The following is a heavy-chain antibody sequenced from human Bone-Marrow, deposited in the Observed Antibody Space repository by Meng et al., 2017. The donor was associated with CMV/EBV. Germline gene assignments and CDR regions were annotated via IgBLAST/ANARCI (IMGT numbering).Heavy chain of an antibody. Sequence: QVRLAGPGGGVVQPGRFLRLSCSVSRFMFSDYGMHWVRQAPGKAPEWVAFILKDGSDKFYRDSVKGRFTISRDPGKNTLYLQMDSLKPEDTAIYYCVRDGDSSNWPLDYWGQGTLVTVSS. CDR1: RFMFSDYG. CDR2: ILKDGSDK. J-gene: IGHJ4*02. D-gene: IGHD6-13*01. V-gene: IGHV3-30*03. CDR3: VRDGDSSNWPLDY.